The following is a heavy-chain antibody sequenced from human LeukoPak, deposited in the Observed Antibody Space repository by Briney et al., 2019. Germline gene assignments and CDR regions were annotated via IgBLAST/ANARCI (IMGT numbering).Heavy chain of an antibody. CDR3: ARGEGKYYYGSGSPFDP. CDR1: GGSLSGYY. J-gene: IGHJ5*02. CDR2: INHSGST. Sequence: SETLSLTCAVYGGSLSGYYWSWIRQPPGKGLEWIGEINHSGSTNYNPSLKSRVTISVDTSKNQFSLKLSSVTAADTAVYYCARGEGKYYYGSGSPFDPWGQGTLVTVSS. V-gene: IGHV4-34*01. D-gene: IGHD3-10*01.